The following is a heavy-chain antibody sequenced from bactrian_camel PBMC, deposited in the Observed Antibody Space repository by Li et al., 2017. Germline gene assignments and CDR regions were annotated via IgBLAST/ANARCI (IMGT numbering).Heavy chain of an antibody. CDR3: VRSYRAEYGGSWSPNY. CDR1: GYVYSAMC. D-gene: IGHD6*01. CDR2: IDGDGTT. Sequence: HVQLVESGGGSVQAGGSLKLSCAASGYVYSAMCLAWFRQAPDKEREDLASIDGDGTTTYADSVKGRFTISKDSAKNTVYLQMNSLKPEDTALYYCVRSYRAEYGGSWSPNYWGQGTQVTVS. J-gene: IGHJ4*01. V-gene: IGHV3S53*01.